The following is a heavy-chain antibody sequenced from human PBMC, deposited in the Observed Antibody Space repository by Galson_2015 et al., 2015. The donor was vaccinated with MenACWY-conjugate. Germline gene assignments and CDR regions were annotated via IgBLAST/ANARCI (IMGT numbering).Heavy chain of an antibody. J-gene: IGHJ4*02. CDR1: GFTFSSYA. CDR2: ISYDGSNK. Sequence: SLRLSCAASGFTFSSYAMHWVRQAPGKGLEWVAVISYDGSNKYYADSVKGRFTISRDNSKNTLYLQMNSLRAEDTAVYYCAKARGSKGHYFDYWGQGTLVTVSS. D-gene: IGHD3-10*01. V-gene: IGHV3-30*04. CDR3: AKARGSKGHYFDY.